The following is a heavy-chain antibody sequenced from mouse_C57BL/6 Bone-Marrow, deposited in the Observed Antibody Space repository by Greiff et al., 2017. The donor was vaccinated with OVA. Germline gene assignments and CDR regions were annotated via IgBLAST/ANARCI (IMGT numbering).Heavy chain of an antibody. Sequence: VQLQQSGTVLARPGASVKMSCKTSGYTFTSYWMHWVKQRPGQGLEWIGAIYPGNSDTSYNQKFKGKAKLTAVTSASTAYMELSSLTNEDSAVYYCTIYYGYPYYFDYWGQGTTLTVSS. CDR3: TIYYGYPYYFDY. CDR2: IYPGNSDT. CDR1: GYTFTSYW. J-gene: IGHJ2*01. V-gene: IGHV1-5*01. D-gene: IGHD2-2*01.